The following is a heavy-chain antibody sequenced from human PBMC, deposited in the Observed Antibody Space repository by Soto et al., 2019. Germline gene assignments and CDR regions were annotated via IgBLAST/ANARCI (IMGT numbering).Heavy chain of an antibody. V-gene: IGHV2-70*01. J-gene: IGHJ4*02. CDR2: IDWDDDK. CDR1: GFSLSTSGMC. CDR3: ARTFLPHYGDYAARTNLGPGYYFDY. Sequence: PTLVNPTQTLTLTCTFSGFSLSTSGMCVSWIRQPPGKALEWLALIDWDDDKYYSTSLKTRLTISKDTSKNQVVLTMTNMDPVDTATYYCARTFLPHYGDYAARTNLGPGYYFDYWGQGTLVTVSS. D-gene: IGHD4-17*01.